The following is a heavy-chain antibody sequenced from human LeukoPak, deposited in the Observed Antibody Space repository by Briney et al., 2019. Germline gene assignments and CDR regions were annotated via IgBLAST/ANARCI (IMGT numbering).Heavy chain of an antibody. D-gene: IGHD2-2*01. Sequence: PGGSLRLSCAASGFTFSSYAMHWVRQAPGTELECVAVMSFDGSNKFCSSSVNGRFTPPKNHSNNTLYPPMNRLRAEDTAVYSCARGIFQLPSHFDYWGQGTLVTVSS. CDR3: ARGIFQLPSHFDY. V-gene: IGHV3-30-3*01. J-gene: IGHJ4*02. CDR2: MSFDGSNK. CDR1: GFTFSSYA.